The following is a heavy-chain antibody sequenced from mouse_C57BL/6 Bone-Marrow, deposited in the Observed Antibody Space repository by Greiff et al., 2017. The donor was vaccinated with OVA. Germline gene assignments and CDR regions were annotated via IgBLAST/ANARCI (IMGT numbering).Heavy chain of an antibody. J-gene: IGHJ4*01. CDR2: IRSKSNNYAT. D-gene: IGHD1-1*01. Sequence: VQLKESGGGLVQPKGSLKLSCAASGFSFNTYAMNWVRQAPGKGLEWVARIRSKSNNYATYYADSVKDRFTISRDDSESMLYLQMNNLKTEDTAMYYCVRPVATRSAMDYWGQGTSVTVSS. V-gene: IGHV10-1*01. CDR1: GFSFNTYA. CDR3: VRPVATRSAMDY.